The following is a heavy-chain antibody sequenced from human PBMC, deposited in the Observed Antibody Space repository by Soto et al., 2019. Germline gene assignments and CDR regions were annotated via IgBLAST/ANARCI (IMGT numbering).Heavy chain of an antibody. D-gene: IGHD3-22*01. CDR3: ASPQDSSGYFYFDY. Sequence: GGSLRLSCAASGFTFSSYSMNWVRQAPGKGLEWVSYISSSSSTIYYADSVKGRFTISRDNAKNSLYLQMNSLRDEDTAVYYCASPQDSSGYFYFDYWGQGTLVTVSS. CDR1: GFTFSSYS. V-gene: IGHV3-48*02. CDR2: ISSSSSTI. J-gene: IGHJ4*02.